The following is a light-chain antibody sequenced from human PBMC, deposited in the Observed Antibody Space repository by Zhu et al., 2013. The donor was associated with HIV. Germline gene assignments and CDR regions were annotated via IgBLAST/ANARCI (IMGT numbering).Light chain of an antibody. CDR1: QSISNS. CDR3: QHRGNWPLT. Sequence: ETVLTQSPATLSLSPGERATLSCRASQSISNSFAWYQQKPGQAPRLLIYDASTRAAGIPARFSGSGSGTDFTLTISNLEPEDSAVYYCQHRGNWPLTFGQGTKVEI. J-gene: IGKJ1*01. V-gene: IGKV3-11*01. CDR2: DAS.